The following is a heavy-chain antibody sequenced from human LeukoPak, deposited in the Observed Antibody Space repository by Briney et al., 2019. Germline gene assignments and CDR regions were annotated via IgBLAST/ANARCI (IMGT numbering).Heavy chain of an antibody. V-gene: IGHV3-21*01. J-gene: IGHJ6*03. CDR1: GFTFSTYS. Sequence: PGGSLRLSCAASGFTFSTYSMNWVRQAPGKGLEWVSSISSSSDYIYYADSVKGRFTISRDNAKNSLYLQMNSLRAEDTAVYYCARSRYGSGRGGFHYYYYMDVWGKGTTVTISS. CDR3: ARSRYGSGRGGFHYYYYMDV. CDR2: ISSSSDYI. D-gene: IGHD3-10*01.